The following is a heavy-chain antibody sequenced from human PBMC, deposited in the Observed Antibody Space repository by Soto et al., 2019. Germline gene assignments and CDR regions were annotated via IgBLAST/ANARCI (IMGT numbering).Heavy chain of an antibody. CDR1: GFIIPNTW. D-gene: IGHD3-3*01. CDR3: NSYPDFWGGHTPL. CDR2: VKSKADGGTA. V-gene: IGHV3-15*07. Sequence: EVQLVESGGGLVQPGGSFGLSGPAPGFIIPNTWLPGVRRPPGKGLEWVGRVKSKADGGTADYAAPVKGRFTVSRDDSKNTQYLQMNSLKMEDTAVYYCNSYPDFWGGHTPLWGQGTLVTVSS. J-gene: IGHJ4*02.